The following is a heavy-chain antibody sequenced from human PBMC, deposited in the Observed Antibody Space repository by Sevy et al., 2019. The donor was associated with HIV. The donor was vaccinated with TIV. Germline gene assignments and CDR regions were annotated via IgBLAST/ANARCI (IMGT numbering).Heavy chain of an antibody. J-gene: IGHJ4*02. CDR2: ISTYNGKT. CDR3: ARGRGIAVAGRGYYSDY. V-gene: IGHV1-18*04. CDR1: GYTFSRSV. Sequence: ASVKVSCMASGYTFSRSVITWVRQAPGQGLEWMGWISTYNGKTNYAQKFQDRVTMTTDTSTNTAYMELRSLRSDDTAIYFCARGRGIAVAGRGYYSDYWGQGSLVTVSS. D-gene: IGHD6-19*01.